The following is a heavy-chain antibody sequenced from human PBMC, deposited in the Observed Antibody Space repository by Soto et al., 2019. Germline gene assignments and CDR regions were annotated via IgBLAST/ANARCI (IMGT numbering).Heavy chain of an antibody. Sequence: QVQLQESGPGLVKPSETLSLTCTVSGGSISSYYWSWIRQPPGKGLEWIGSIYYSGSTNYNPSTKSRVTISVDTAKNQFSLKLSSVTAADTAVYYCARRYGDCFDYWGQGTLVTVSS. V-gene: IGHV4-59*08. CDR2: IYYSGST. CDR3: ARRYGDCFDY. CDR1: GGSISSYY. J-gene: IGHJ4*02. D-gene: IGHD4-17*01.